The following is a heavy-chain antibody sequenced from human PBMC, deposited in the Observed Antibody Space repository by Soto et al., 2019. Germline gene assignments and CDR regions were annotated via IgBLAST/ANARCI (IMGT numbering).Heavy chain of an antibody. J-gene: IGHJ3*02. CDR1: GGSISSGGYS. Sequence: TLSLTCAVSGGSISSGGYSWSWIRQPPGKGLEWIGYIYHSGSTYYNPSLKSRVTISVDRSKNQFSLKLSSVTAADTAVYYCAREARCSGGSCRHAFDIWGQGTMVTVSS. V-gene: IGHV4-30-2*01. CDR2: IYHSGST. CDR3: AREARCSGGSCRHAFDI. D-gene: IGHD2-15*01.